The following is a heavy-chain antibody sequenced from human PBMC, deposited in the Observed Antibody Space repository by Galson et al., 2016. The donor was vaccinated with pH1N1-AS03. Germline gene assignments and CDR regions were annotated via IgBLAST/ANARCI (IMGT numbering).Heavy chain of an antibody. CDR1: GGSISSSDW. J-gene: IGHJ6*02. CDR3: ARDVLPYSLGLDV. CDR2: VYHTGST. Sequence: SETLSLTCAVSGGSISSSDWWSWVRQPPGKGLEWIGEVYHTGSTNYNPSLKSRVIISVDKSKNQFPLNLTSVTAADTAVYYCARDVLPYSLGLDVWGQGPRSPYP. D-gene: IGHD5-18*01. V-gene: IGHV4-4*02.